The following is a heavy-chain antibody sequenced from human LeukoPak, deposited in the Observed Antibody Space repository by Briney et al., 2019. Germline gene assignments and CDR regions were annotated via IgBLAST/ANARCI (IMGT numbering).Heavy chain of an antibody. J-gene: IGHJ4*02. D-gene: IGHD3-10*01. CDR2: IYYSGST. Sequence: SETLSLTCTVSGGSISSYYWSWIRQPPGKGLEWIGYIYYSGSTNYNPSLKSRVTISVDTSKNQFSLKLSSVTAADTAVYYCARGRWFGELMYWGQGTLVTVSS. V-gene: IGHV4-59*12. CDR3: ARGRWFGELMY. CDR1: GGSISSYY.